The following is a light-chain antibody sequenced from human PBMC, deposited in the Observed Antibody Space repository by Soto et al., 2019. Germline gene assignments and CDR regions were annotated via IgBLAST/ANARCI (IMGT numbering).Light chain of an antibody. CDR1: QSISTY. V-gene: IGKV1-39*01. CDR3: QQCYSSPRT. Sequence: DIQMTQSPSTLSASVGDRVTITCRASQSISTYLNWYQQKLGKAPTLLIYAASSLQSWVPSRFSGGGSGTDFTLTISSLQPEDFATYFCQQCYSSPRTFGQGTKVEIK. J-gene: IGKJ1*01. CDR2: AAS.